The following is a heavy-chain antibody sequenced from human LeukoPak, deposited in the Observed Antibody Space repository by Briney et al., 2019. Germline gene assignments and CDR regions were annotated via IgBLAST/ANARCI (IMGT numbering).Heavy chain of an antibody. V-gene: IGHV3-21*01. D-gene: IGHD6-13*01. J-gene: IGHJ4*02. CDR1: GFTFSSYS. Sequence: SGGSLRLSCAASGFTFSSYSMNWVRQAPGKGLEWVSSISSSSSYIYYADSVKGRFTISRDNAKNSLYLQMNSLRAEDTAVYYCARGFPPIAAPGHFDYWGQGTLVTVSS. CDR3: ARGFPPIAAPGHFDY. CDR2: ISSSSSYI.